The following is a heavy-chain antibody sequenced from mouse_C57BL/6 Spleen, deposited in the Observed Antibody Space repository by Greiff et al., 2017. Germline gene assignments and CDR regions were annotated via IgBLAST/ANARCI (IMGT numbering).Heavy chain of an antibody. CDR3: TPHVYYAYSYYFDY. CDR2: IDPEDGDT. CDR1: GFNIKDSY. D-gene: IGHD2-2*01. J-gene: IGHJ2*01. V-gene: IGHV14-1*01. Sequence: DVKLQASGAELVRPGASVKLSCTASGFNIKDSYMNWVKQRPEQGLEWIGRIDPEDGDTEYAPKFQGKATMTADTSSNTSYLQLSSLTSEYTAVYYCTPHVYYAYSYYFDYWGQGTTLSVSS.